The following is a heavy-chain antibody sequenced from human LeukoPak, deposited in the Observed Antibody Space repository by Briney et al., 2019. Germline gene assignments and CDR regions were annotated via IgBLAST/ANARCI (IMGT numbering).Heavy chain of an antibody. D-gene: IGHD3-10*01. J-gene: IGHJ5*02. Sequence: PSQTLSLTCTVSGGSISSGNYYWSWLRQPAGRGLEWSGRIYTSGSTNYNPSLKSRVTISVDTSKNQFSLKLSSVTAADTAVYYCATRPSRYYGSGGYWFDPWGQGTLVTVSS. V-gene: IGHV4-61*02. CDR1: GGSISSGNYY. CDR2: IYTSGST. CDR3: ATRPSRYYGSGGYWFDP.